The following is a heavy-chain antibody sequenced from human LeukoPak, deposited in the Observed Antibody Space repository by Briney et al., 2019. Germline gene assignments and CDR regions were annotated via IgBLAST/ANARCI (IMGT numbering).Heavy chain of an antibody. CDR1: GFSFNEYA. CDR2: IWRDGSNK. CDR3: ARHGSGRKYFDPLDY. D-gene: IGHD1-26*01. Sequence: TGGSLRLSCAAAGFSFNEYAMHWVRQAPGKGLEWVAVIWRDGSNKYCADSVKGRFTVSRDNPKNTLNLQMDSLRVEDTAVYYCARHGSGRKYFDPLDYWGQGTLVTVSS. J-gene: IGHJ4*02. V-gene: IGHV3-33*08.